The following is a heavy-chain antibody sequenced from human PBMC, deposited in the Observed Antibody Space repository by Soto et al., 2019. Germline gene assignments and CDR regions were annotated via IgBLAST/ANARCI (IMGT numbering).Heavy chain of an antibody. CDR2: IWYDGSNK. CDR3: ARDPGDYCFDY. J-gene: IGHJ4*02. V-gene: IGHV3-33*01. CDR1: GFTFSSYG. Sequence: QVQLVESGGGVVQPGRSLRLSCAASGFTFSSYGMHWVRQAPDRGLEWVAIIWYDGSNKYYPDSVKGRFTISRDNSKNSLILQMNSLRAEDTAVYYCARDPGDYCFDYWGQGSLVTVSS.